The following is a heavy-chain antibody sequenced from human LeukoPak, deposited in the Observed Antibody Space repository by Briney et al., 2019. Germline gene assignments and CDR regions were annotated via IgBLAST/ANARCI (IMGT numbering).Heavy chain of an antibody. V-gene: IGHV4-39*07. Sequence: SETLSLTCTVSGGSISSSSYYWGWLRQAPGKGREWIGSIYSSGSTYYNPSLNSRVTISVDTSKNQFSLKLSSVTAADTAVYYCARDKLWLTWFDPWGQGTLVTVSS. CDR3: ARDKLWLTWFDP. CDR1: GGSISSSSYY. D-gene: IGHD5-18*01. CDR2: IYSSGST. J-gene: IGHJ5*02.